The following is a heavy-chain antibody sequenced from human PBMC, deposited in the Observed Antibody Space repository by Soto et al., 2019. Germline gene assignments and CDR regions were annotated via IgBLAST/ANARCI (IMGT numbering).Heavy chain of an antibody. CDR3: ARSVVATGMIFDY. CDR1: GGSISSGGYY. J-gene: IGHJ4*01. CDR2: IYYSGST. V-gene: IGHV4-31*03. D-gene: IGHD2-15*01. Sequence: QVQLQESGPGLVKSSQTLSLTCTVSGGSISSGGYYWSWIRQHPGQGLEWIGYIYYSGSTYFNPSLKSRVTISVDTSKNQFSLKLSSVTAADTAVYYCARSVVATGMIFDYRGHGTLVTVSS.